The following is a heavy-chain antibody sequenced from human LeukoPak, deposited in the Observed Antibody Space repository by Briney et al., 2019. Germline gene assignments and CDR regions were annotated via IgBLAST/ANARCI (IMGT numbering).Heavy chain of an antibody. J-gene: IGHJ3*02. D-gene: IGHD2-2*01. Sequence: PSETLSLTCTVSGGSISSYYWSWIRQPPGKGLEWIGYIYYSGSTNYNPSLKSRVTMSVDTSKNQFSLKLSSVTAADTAVYYCARADIVVVPAAMGGGAFDIWGQGTMVTVSS. CDR3: ARADIVVVPAAMGGGAFDI. V-gene: IGHV4-59*01. CDR1: GGSISSYY. CDR2: IYYSGST.